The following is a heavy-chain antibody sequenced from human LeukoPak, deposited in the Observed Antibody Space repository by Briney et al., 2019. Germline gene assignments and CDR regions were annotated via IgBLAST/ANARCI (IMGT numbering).Heavy chain of an antibody. CDR2: ISAYNGNT. D-gene: IGHD3-10*01. V-gene: IGHV1-18*01. Sequence: ASVKVSCKASGYTFTSYGISWVRQAPGQGLEWMGWISAYNGNTNYAQKLQGGVTMTTDTFTSTAYMELRSLRSDDTAVYYCARGFGPAPNVYYMDVWGKGTTVTVSS. J-gene: IGHJ6*03. CDR1: GYTFTSYG. CDR3: ARGFGPAPNVYYMDV.